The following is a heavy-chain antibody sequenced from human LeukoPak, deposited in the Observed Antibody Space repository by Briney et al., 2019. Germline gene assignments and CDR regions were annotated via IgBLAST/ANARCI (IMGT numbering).Heavy chain of an antibody. Sequence: GGSLRLSCAASGFTFSSYWMSWVRQAPGKGLVWVSGIQTDGSSTDYADSVKGRFTISRDNAKSTLYLQMNSLRAEDTAVYYCARDRPHNWFDPWGQGTLVTVSS. CDR1: GFTFSSYW. J-gene: IGHJ5*02. CDR2: IQTDGSST. CDR3: ARDRPHNWFDP. V-gene: IGHV3-74*01.